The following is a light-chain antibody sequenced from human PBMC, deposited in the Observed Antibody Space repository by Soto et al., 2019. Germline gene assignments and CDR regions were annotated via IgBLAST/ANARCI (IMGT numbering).Light chain of an antibody. CDR2: GAS. J-gene: IGKJ1*01. V-gene: IGKV3-20*01. CDR3: QQYHNWPWT. Sequence: DIVLTQSPGTLSLSPGERAALSCRASQSVSSSYLAWYQQKPGQAPRLLIYGASNRATGIPDRFSGSGSGTDFTLTISRLEPEDLAVYYCQQYHNWPWTSGQGTKVDIK. CDR1: QSVSSSY.